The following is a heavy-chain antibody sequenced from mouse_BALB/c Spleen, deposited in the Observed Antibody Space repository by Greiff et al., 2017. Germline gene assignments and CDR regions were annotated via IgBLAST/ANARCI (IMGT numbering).Heavy chain of an antibody. V-gene: IGHV2-4-1*01. D-gene: IGHD1-1*02. CDR1: GFSLTSYG. CDR2: IWSGGST. CDR3: ARLWPYYYAMDY. Sequence: VKLVESGPGLVQPSQSLSITCTVSGFSLTSYGVHWVRQSPGKGLEWLGVIWSGGSTDYNAAFISRLSISKDNSKSQVFFKMNSLQADDTAIYYCARLWPYYYAMDYWGQGTSVTVSS. J-gene: IGHJ4*01.